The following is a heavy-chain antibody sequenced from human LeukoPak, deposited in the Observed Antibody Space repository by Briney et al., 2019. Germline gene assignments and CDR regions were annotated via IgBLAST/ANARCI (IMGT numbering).Heavy chain of an antibody. CDR3: AKGQDLDDAFDI. V-gene: IGHV3-74*03. Sequence: GGSLRLSCAASGFTFRSYWMHWVRQAPGKGLVWVSHINSDGSSTTYVDSVKGRFTISRDNAKNSLYLQMNSLRAEDTALYYCAKGQDLDDAFDIWGQGTMVTVSS. J-gene: IGHJ3*02. CDR2: INSDGSST. CDR1: GFTFRSYW.